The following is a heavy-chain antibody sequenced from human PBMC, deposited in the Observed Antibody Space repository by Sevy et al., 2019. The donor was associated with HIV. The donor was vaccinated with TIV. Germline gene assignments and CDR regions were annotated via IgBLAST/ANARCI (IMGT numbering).Heavy chain of an antibody. CDR2: ISSSSTI. CDR3: ASPDTMVQGVIY. Sequence: GGSLRLSCAASGFTFSSYSMNWVRQAPGKGLEWVSYISSSSTIYYADSVKGRLTISRDKAKNSLYLQMSSLRAEDTAVYYCASPDTMVQGVIYWGQGTLVTVSS. D-gene: IGHD3-10*01. CDR1: GFTFSSYS. J-gene: IGHJ4*02. V-gene: IGHV3-48*01.